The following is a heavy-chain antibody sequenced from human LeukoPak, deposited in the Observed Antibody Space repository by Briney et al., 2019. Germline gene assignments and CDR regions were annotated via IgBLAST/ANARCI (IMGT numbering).Heavy chain of an antibody. CDR3: ARDPEDYYDSSGYYDGFDM. CDR2: ISSSGSTI. J-gene: IGHJ3*02. D-gene: IGHD3-22*01. V-gene: IGHV3-11*04. Sequence: GGSLRLSCAASGFTFSDYYMSWIRQAPGKGLEWVSYISSSGSTIYYADSVKGRFTISRDNAKNSLYLQMNSLRAEDTAVYYCARDPEDYYDSSGYYDGFDMWGQGTMVTVSP. CDR1: GFTFSDYY.